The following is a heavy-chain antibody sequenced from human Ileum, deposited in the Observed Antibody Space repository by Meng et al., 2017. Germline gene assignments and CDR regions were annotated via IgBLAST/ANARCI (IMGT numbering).Heavy chain of an antibody. CDR1: GFTFSSYA. V-gene: IGHV3-23*01. J-gene: IGHJ6*02. CDR3: AKDLGTGKVVYGDYDYYYGMDV. Sequence: GESLKISCAASGFTFSSYAMSWVRQAPGKGLEWVSAISGSGGSTYYADSVKGRFTISRDNSKNTLYLQMNSLRAEDTAVYYCAKDLGTGKVVYGDYDYYYGMDVWGQGTKVTVSS. CDR2: ISGSGGST. D-gene: IGHD4-17*01.